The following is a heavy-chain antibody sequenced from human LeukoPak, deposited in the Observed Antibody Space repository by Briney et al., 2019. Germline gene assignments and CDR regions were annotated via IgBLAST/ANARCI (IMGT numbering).Heavy chain of an antibody. J-gene: IGHJ6*02. Sequence: PGRSLRLSCTASEFTFSSYWMSWVRQAPGKGLEWVANIKQDGSEKDYVDSVKGRFTVSRDNAKNSLYLQMNSLRAEDTAVYYCARYCGGDCYGMDVWGQGTTVTVSS. CDR2: IKQDGSEK. CDR3: ARYCGGDCYGMDV. V-gene: IGHV3-7*01. D-gene: IGHD2-21*01. CDR1: EFTFSSYW.